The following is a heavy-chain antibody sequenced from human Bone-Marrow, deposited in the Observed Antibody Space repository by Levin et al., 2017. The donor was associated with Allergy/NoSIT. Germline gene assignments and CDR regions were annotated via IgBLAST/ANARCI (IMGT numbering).Heavy chain of an antibody. Sequence: SETLSLTCAVSGGSISNNVYSWSWIRQPPGKGLEWIGYIYESGSTYYNPSLQSRVTISVDRSKNQFSLKLSSVTAADTAIYYCARGPNSGYYPDCFDIWGQGTMVTVSS. J-gene: IGHJ3*02. CDR1: GGSISNNVYS. CDR3: ARGPNSGYYPDCFDI. CDR2: IYESGST. D-gene: IGHD3-22*01. V-gene: IGHV4-30-2*01.